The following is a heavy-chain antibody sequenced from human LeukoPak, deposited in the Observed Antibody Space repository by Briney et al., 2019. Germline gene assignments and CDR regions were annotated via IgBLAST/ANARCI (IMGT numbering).Heavy chain of an antibody. J-gene: IGHJ6*03. D-gene: IGHD6-13*01. CDR3: ARRTRDPRSSSWLSYYYYYMDV. CDR1: GGSISSSSHY. V-gene: IGHV4-39*07. CDR2: IYYSGST. Sequence: PSETLSLTCTVSGGSISSSSHYWGWIRQPPGKGLEWIGSIYYSGSTYYNPSLKSRVTISVDTSKNQFSLKLSSVTAADTAVYYCARRTRDPRSSSWLSYYYYYMDVWGKGTTVTVSS.